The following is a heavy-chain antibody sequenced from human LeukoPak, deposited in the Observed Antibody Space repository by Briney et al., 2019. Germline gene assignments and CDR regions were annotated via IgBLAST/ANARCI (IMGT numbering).Heavy chain of an antibody. V-gene: IGHV4-59*01. Sequence: SETLSLTCTVSGGSISSYYWSWIRQPPGKGLEWIGYIYYSGSTNYNPSLQSRVTISVDTSKNQFSLKLSSVTAADTAVYYCARARGDFWSGYLGYFDYWGQGTLVTVSS. CDR2: IYYSGST. J-gene: IGHJ4*02. D-gene: IGHD3-3*01. CDR1: GGSISSYY. CDR3: ARARGDFWSGYLGYFDY.